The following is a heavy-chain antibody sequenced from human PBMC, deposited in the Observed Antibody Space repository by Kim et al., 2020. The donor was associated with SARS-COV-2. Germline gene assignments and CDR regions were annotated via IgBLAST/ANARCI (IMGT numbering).Heavy chain of an antibody. CDR3: ANARLGGGGWERLES. Sequence: GGSLRLSCAASGFTFSDYYMSWIRQAPGKGLEWVSYISSSSSYTNYADSVKGRFTISRDNSKNSLYLQMNSLRAEDTAVYYCANARLGGGGWERLESWGQGTLVTVSS. CDR1: GFTFSDYY. D-gene: IGHD1-26*01. J-gene: IGHJ4*02. CDR2: ISSSSSYT. V-gene: IGHV3-11*06.